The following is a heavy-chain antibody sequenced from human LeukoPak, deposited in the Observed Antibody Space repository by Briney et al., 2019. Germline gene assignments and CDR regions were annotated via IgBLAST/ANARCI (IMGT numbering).Heavy chain of an antibody. CDR1: GFTFSSYW. D-gene: IGHD3-22*01. J-gene: IGHJ4*02. CDR2: INHNGNVN. V-gene: IGHV3-7*03. CDR3: ATSADSSGND. Sequence: PGGSLRLSCAASGFTFSSYWMNWARQAPGKGLEWVASINHNGNVNYYVDSVKGRFTISRDNAKNSLYLQMSNLRAEDTAVYYCATSADSSGNDWGQGTLVTVSS.